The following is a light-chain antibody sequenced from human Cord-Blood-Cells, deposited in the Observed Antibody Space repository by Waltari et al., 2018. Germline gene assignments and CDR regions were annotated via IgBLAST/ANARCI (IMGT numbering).Light chain of an antibody. J-gene: IGLJ2*01. V-gene: IGLV3-19*01. Sequence: SSELTQDPAVSVALGQTGRITCQGDSLRSYYSSWYQQKPGQAPVLGIYGKNNRPPGNPDRFSGSSSGNTASLTITGAQAEDEADYYCNSRDSSGNHVVFGGGTKLTVL. CDR3: NSRDSSGNHVV. CDR1: SLRSYY. CDR2: GKN.